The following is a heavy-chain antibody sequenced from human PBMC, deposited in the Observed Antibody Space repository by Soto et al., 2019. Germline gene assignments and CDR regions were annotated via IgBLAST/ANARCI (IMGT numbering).Heavy chain of an antibody. CDR1: GILFNGFG. V-gene: IGHV3-23*01. Sequence: GGSLTLSCGASGILFNGFGMHWVRQAPGKGLEWVSVISVGGGSTYYADSVKGRFTISRDNSKNTLYLQMNSLRAEDTAVYYCASNTRYDPPDYWGQGTQVTVS. J-gene: IGHJ4*02. CDR3: ASNTRYDPPDY. D-gene: IGHD3-16*01. CDR2: ISVGGGST.